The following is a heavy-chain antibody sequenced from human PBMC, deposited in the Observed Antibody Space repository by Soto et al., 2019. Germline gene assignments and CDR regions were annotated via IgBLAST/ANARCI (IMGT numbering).Heavy chain of an antibody. CDR1: GFTFSSYG. CDR2: ISYDGSNK. CDR3: AKDWWVWFGIGY. D-gene: IGHD3-10*01. V-gene: IGHV3-30*18. Sequence: QVQLVESGGGVVQPGRSLRLSCAASGFTFSSYGMHWVRQAPGKGLEWVAVISYDGSNKYYADSVKGRFTISRDNSKNTLYLQMNSLRAEDTAVYYCAKDWWVWFGIGYWGQGTLVTVSS. J-gene: IGHJ4*02.